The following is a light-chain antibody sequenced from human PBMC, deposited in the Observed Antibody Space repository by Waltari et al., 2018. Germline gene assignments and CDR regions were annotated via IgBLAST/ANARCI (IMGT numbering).Light chain of an antibody. CDR2: YAS. CDR3: QQYDNLPRT. V-gene: IGKV1-33*01. J-gene: IGKJ2*01. CDR1: QDISNY. Sequence: DIQMTQSPSSLSASVGDRVTITCQASQDISNYLNWYQQKPGKAPKLLISYASNLETGVPARFSGSGSGTDFTFTISSLQPEDIATYYCQQYDNLPRTFGQGTKLEIK.